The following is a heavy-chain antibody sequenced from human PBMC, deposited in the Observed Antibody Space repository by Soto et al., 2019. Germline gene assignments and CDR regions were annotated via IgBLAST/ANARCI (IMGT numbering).Heavy chain of an antibody. V-gene: IGHV3-9*01. CDR3: AKDIYSGYEWYFDY. J-gene: IGHJ4*02. D-gene: IGHD5-12*01. Sequence: GGSLRLSCAASGFTFDDYAMHWVRQAPGKGLEWVSGISWNSGSIGYADSVKGRFTISRDNAKNSLYLQMNSLRAEDTALYYCAKDIYSGYEWYFDYWGQGTLVTVSS. CDR2: ISWNSGSI. CDR1: GFTFDDYA.